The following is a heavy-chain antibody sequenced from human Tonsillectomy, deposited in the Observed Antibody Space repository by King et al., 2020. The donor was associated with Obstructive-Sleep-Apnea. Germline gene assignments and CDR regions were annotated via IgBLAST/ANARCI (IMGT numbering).Heavy chain of an antibody. J-gene: IGHJ4*02. CDR2: ISSNWGST. CDR1: GFSFISYA. D-gene: IGHD3-22*01. CDR3: VTYYYDSSGYYYFDY. Sequence: VQLVESGGGLVQPGGSLRLSCSASGFSFISYAMHWVRQAPGKGLEYDSAISSNWGSTYYAESGKGRFTSSRDNSKNTLYLQMSSLRAEDTAVYYCVTYYYDSSGYYYFDYWGQGTLVTVSS. V-gene: IGHV3-64D*09.